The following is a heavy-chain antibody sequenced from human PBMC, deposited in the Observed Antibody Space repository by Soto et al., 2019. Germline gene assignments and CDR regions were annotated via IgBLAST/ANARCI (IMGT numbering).Heavy chain of an antibody. CDR2: IYYSGNT. CDR1: GDSVSSSSYY. CDR3: ASLGDYSSIWSWPSRDY. V-gene: IGHV4-39*01. D-gene: IGHD6-13*01. J-gene: IGHJ4*02. Sequence: SETLSLTCTVSGDSVSSSSYYWAWIRQPPGTGLEWIATIYYSGNTYYNPSLKSRVTISVDTSKNQFSLKLSSVTAADTAVYYCASLGDYSSIWSWPSRDYWGQGTLVTVSS.